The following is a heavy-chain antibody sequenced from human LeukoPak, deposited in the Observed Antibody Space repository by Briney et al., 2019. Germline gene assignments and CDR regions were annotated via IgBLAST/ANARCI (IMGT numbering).Heavy chain of an antibody. CDR1: GFTFSSYG. CDR2: IWYDGSNK. V-gene: IGHV3-33*01. Sequence: GGSLRLSCAASGFTFSSYGMHWVRQAPGKGLEWVAVIWYDGSNKYYADSVKGRFTISRDNSKNTLYLQMNSLRAEDTAVYYCARAGSYYYDSSGYYNHWGQGTLVTVSS. CDR3: ARAGSYYYDSSGYYNH. D-gene: IGHD3-22*01. J-gene: IGHJ5*02.